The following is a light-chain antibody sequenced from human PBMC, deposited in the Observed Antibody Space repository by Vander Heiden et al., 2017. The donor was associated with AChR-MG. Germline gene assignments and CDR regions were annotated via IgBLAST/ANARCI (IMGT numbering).Light chain of an antibody. CDR2: AAS. V-gene: IGKV1-39*01. J-gene: IGKJ1*01. CDR3: LQRYSIFPT. Sequence: DIQMTKSPSSLSASVGDRVTITCRASQSIGSSLNWYQQKPGTAPKLLIYAASSFQSGVPSRFTGSGSGTGFTLTISGLQPEDCATYYCLQRYSIFPTFGQRTKVEI. CDR1: QSIGSS.